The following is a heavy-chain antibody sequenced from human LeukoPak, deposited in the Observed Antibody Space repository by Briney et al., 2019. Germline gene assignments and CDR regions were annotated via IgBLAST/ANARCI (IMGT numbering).Heavy chain of an antibody. CDR1: GGSISSSSYY. CDR3: AGPGRRDYYFDY. J-gene: IGHJ4*02. CDR2: NYYSGST. Sequence: PSETLSLNCTVSGGSISSSSYYWGWIRQPPGKGLEWIGSNYYSGSTYYNPSLKSRVTISVDTSKNQFSLKLSSVTAADTAVYYCAGPGRRDYYFDYWGQGTLVTVSS. V-gene: IGHV4-39*01. D-gene: IGHD2-21*02.